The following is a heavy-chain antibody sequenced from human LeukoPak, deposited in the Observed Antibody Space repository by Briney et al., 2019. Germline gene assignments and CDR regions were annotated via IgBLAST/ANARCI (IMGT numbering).Heavy chain of an antibody. V-gene: IGHV1-18*01. Sequence: ASVKVSCKASGYTFTSYGISWVRQAPGQGLEWMGWISAYNGNTNYAQKLQGRVTMTTDTSTSTAYMELRSLRSDDTAVYYCARVVRYYDSSGYHRLGFDYWGQGTLVTVSS. CDR2: ISAYNGNT. CDR1: GYTFTSYG. J-gene: IGHJ4*02. D-gene: IGHD3-22*01. CDR3: ARVVRYYDSSGYHRLGFDY.